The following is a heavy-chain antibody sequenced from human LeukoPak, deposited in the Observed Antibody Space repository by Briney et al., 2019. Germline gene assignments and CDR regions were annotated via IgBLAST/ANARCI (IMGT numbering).Heavy chain of an antibody. J-gene: IGHJ4*02. CDR3: ARGGYRNGSLSDY. Sequence: GGSLRLSCAASGFTFSSYWMHWVRQAPGKGLVWVSRINSDGSSTSYGDSVKGRLTISRDNAKNTLYLQMNSLRGEDTAVYYCARGGYRNGSLSDYWGQGTLVTVS. CDR1: GFTFSSYW. D-gene: IGHD5-18*01. CDR2: INSDGSST. V-gene: IGHV3-74*01.